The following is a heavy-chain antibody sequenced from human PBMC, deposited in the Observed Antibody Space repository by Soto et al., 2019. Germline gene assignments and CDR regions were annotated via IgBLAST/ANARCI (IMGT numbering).Heavy chain of an antibody. CDR1: GFTFRSYS. J-gene: IGHJ4*02. CDR2: ISSSSSYL. CDR3: ARVDDFCSGYYQILDY. V-gene: IGHV3-21*01. D-gene: IGHD3-3*01. Sequence: GGALSLSCAASGFTFRSYSINWVRQAPWEGLEWVSSISSSSSYLYYADSVKGRFTISRNNAKNSLYLQMNSLRAEDTAVYYCARVDDFCSGYYQILDYWGQGTLVTVSS.